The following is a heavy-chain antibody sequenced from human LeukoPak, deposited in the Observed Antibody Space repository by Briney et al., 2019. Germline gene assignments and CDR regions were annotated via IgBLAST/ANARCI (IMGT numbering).Heavy chain of an antibody. J-gene: IGHJ6*04. CDR2: ISYDGSNN. CDR3: ARDMASGSGWYIRRGDYYYYGMDV. V-gene: IGHV3-30*04. Sequence: GRSLRLSCAASGFTFSSYAMHWVRQAPGKGLEWVAVISYDGSNNYYADSVKGRFTISRDNSKNTLYLQMNSLRAEDTAVYYCARDMASGSGWYIRRGDYYYYGMDVWGKGTTVTVSS. D-gene: IGHD6-19*01. CDR1: GFTFSSYA.